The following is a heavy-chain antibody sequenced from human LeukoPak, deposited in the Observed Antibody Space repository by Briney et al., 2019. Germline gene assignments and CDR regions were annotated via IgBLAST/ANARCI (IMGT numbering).Heavy chain of an antibody. CDR1: GFTLSKYG. CDR3: ATEGSYY. Sequence: GGSLRLSCVASGFTLSKYGMKWVRQAAGKGLEYVSGISKSGDITHYVDSVKGRFTISRDNSKNTLYFQMNSLRAVDTALYYCATEGSYYWGPGTLVTVSS. J-gene: IGHJ4*02. V-gene: IGHV3-23*01. CDR2: ISKSGDIT. D-gene: IGHD3-10*01.